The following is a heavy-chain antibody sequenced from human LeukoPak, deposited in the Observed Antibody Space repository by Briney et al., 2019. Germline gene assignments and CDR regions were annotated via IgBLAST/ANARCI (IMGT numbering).Heavy chain of an antibody. CDR3: ARDVGRGDGMDV. Sequence: GGSLRLSCAASGLTFSSYSMNWVRQAPGKGLEWVSYISASSDSTYYADSVKGRFTISRDNAKNSLFLQMNSLRDEDTALYYCARDVGRGDGMDVWGLGTTVTVSS. V-gene: IGHV3-48*02. CDR1: GLTFSSYS. CDR2: ISASSDST. J-gene: IGHJ6*02.